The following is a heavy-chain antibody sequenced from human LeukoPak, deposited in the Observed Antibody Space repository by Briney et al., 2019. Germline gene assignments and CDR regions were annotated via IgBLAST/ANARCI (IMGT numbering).Heavy chain of an antibody. CDR3: ARVQGYPDYMDV. V-gene: IGHV1-24*01. CDR1: GYTHTELS. CDR2: FDPEDGET. J-gene: IGHJ6*03. Sequence: GASVKVSCKVSGYTHTELSMHWVRQAPGKGLEWMGGFDPEDGETIYAQKFQGRVTMTEDTSTDTAYMELSSLRSDDTAIYYCARVQGYPDYMDVWGKGTTVTISS. D-gene: IGHD5-18*01.